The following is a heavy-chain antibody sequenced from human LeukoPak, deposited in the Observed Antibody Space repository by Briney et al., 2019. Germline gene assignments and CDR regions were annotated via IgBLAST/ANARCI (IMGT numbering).Heavy chain of an antibody. Sequence: ASVKVSCKASGYTFTGYYMHWVRQAPGQGLEWMGWINPNSGGTNYAQKFQGRVTMTRDTSISTVYMELRRLRSDDTAVYYCAKEEAYCSSTSCSAPFDYWGQGTLVTVSS. J-gene: IGHJ4*02. CDR3: AKEEAYCSSTSCSAPFDY. D-gene: IGHD2-2*01. CDR1: GYTFTGYY. CDR2: INPNSGGT. V-gene: IGHV1-2*02.